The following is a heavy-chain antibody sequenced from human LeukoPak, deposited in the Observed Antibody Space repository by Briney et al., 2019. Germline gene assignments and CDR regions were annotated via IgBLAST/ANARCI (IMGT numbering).Heavy chain of an antibody. D-gene: IGHD6-13*01. Sequence: AETLSLTCTVSGGSISSYYWSWIRQPPGKGLEWVGYIYYSGSTNYNPSLKSRVNISVDTSKNQFSLKLSSVTAADTAVYYCARVVSGYGSSWYIDYWGQGTLVTVSS. CDR2: IYYSGST. CDR1: GGSISSYY. V-gene: IGHV4-59*01. J-gene: IGHJ4*02. CDR3: ARVVSGYGSSWYIDY.